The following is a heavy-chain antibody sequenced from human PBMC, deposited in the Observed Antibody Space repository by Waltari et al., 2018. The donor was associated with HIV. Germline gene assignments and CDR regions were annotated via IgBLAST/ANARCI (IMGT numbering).Heavy chain of an antibody. CDR3: VKDVTVEHYGVYYSGLDV. D-gene: IGHD1-1*01. V-gene: IGHV3-74*01. CDR1: GFIFGSHW. CDR2: INSNCNVR. Sequence: VESGGSLVQPGGSLKISCEASGFIFGSHWMHWVRQSPGKGLVWVSRINSNCNVRKYGDTVDGRFTISRDNTKNMLYLGMKSLRAEDSGIYYCVKDVTVEHYGVYYSGLDVWGQGTTVTV. J-gene: IGHJ6*02.